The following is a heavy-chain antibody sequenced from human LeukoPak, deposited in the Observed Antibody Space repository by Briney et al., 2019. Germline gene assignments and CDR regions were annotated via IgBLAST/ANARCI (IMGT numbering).Heavy chain of an antibody. J-gene: IGHJ3*02. CDR2: INPSGGST. D-gene: IGHD3-22*01. V-gene: IGHV1-46*01. CDR1: GYTFTSYY. Sequence: ASVKVSCKASGYTFTSYYMHWVRQAPGQGLEWMGIINPSGGSTSYAQKFQGRVTMTRDTSTSTVYMELSSLRSEDTAVYYCSRSPRPYDSSGYAFDIWGQGTMVTVSS. CDR3: SRSPRPYDSSGYAFDI.